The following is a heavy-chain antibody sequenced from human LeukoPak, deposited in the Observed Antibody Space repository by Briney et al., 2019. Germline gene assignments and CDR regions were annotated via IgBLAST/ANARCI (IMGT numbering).Heavy chain of an antibody. D-gene: IGHD6-6*01. CDR3: AMAGYSTSSPYYYYIDV. J-gene: IGHJ6*03. CDR1: GFTFSSYG. CDR2: IWYNGGNE. V-gene: IGHV3-33*08. Sequence: GRSLRLSCAASGFTFSSYGMHWVRQAPGKGLEWVAVIWYNGGNEYYVDSVKGRFTVSRDNSKSILYLQMNSLRAEDTAVYYCAMAGYSTSSPYYYYIDVWGKGTTVTVSS.